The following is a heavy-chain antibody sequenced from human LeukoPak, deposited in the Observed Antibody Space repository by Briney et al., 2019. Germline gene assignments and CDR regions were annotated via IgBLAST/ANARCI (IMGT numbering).Heavy chain of an antibody. V-gene: IGHV3-74*01. CDR2: INSDGSST. CDR1: GFTFSSYW. J-gene: IGHJ4*02. D-gene: IGHD3-22*01. CDR3: ARDVGYYDSSGSNRDDY. Sequence: AGGSLRLSCAASGFTFSSYWMHWVRQAPGKGLVWVSRINSDGSSTSYADSVKGRFTISRDNAKNTLHLQMNSLRAEDTAVYYCARDVGYYDSSGSNRDDYWGQGTLVTVSS.